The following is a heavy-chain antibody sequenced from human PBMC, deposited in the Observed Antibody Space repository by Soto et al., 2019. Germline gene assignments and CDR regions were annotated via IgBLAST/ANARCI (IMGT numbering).Heavy chain of an antibody. CDR3: ANSPTIAVVTYYFDY. V-gene: IGHV3-9*01. Sequence: PGGSLRLSCAASGFTFNGYAMHWVRHAPGKGLEWVSGISWNSGSIGYADSVKGRFTISRDNAKNSLYLQMNSLRAEDTALYYCANSPTIAVVTYYFDYWGQGTLVTVSS. CDR1: GFTFNGYA. CDR2: ISWNSGSI. J-gene: IGHJ4*02. D-gene: IGHD3-22*01.